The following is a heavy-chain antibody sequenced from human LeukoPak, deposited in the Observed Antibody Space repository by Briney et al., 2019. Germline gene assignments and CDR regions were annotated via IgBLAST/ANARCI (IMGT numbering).Heavy chain of an antibody. D-gene: IGHD3-22*01. CDR2: IRFDGSDK. CDR3: TKDSTYHYDSSAYYLFDY. Sequence: GGSLRLSCAASGFSFSSYGMHWVRQAPGKGLEWVAFIRFDGSDKYYADSVKRRFTISRDTSKNTLILQLNSLRAEDTAVYYCTKDSTYHYDSSAYYLFDYWGQGTLVTVSS. V-gene: IGHV3-30*02. CDR1: GFSFSSYG. J-gene: IGHJ4*02.